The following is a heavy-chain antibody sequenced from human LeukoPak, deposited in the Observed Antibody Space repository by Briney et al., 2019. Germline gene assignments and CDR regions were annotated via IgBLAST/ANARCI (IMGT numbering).Heavy chain of an antibody. D-gene: IGHD5-18*01. Sequence: SVKVSCKASGGTFSGYAISWVRQAPGQGLEWMGGIIPIFGTANYAQKFQGRVTITADESTSTAYMELSSLRSEDTAVYYCARLRGYSYGFLGMDVWGQGTTVTVSS. J-gene: IGHJ6*02. CDR3: ARLRGYSYGFLGMDV. CDR1: GGTFSGYA. V-gene: IGHV1-69*13. CDR2: IIPIFGTA.